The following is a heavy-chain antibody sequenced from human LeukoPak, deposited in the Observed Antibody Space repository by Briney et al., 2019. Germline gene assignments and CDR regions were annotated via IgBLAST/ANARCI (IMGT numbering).Heavy chain of an antibody. CDR1: GFTFSSYA. J-gene: IGHJ4*02. CDR2: ISYDGSNK. V-gene: IGHV3-30-3*01. D-gene: IGHD2-2*02. Sequence: GSLRLSCAASGFTFSSYAMHWVRQAPGKGLEWVAVISYDGSNKYYADSVKGRFTISRDNSKNTLYLQMNSLRAEDTAVYYCARDICSSTCCYTGRFDYWGQGTLVTVSS. CDR3: ARDICSSTCCYTGRFDY.